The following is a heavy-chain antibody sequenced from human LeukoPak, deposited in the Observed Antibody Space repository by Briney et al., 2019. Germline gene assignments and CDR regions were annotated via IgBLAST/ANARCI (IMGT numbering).Heavy chain of an antibody. V-gene: IGHV4-34*01. Sequence: SETLSLTCAVYGGSFSGYYWSWIRQPPGMGLEWIGEINHSGSTNYNPSLKSRVTISVDTSKNQFSLKLSSVTAADTAVYYCASRRITIFGVAAANDYWGQGTLVTVSS. CDR1: GGSFSGYY. CDR2: INHSGST. J-gene: IGHJ4*02. CDR3: ASRRITIFGVAAANDY. D-gene: IGHD3-3*01.